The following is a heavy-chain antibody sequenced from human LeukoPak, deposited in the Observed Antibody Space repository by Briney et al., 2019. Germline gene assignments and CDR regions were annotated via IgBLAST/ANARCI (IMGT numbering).Heavy chain of an antibody. CDR1: GYSISSGYY. D-gene: IGHD6-19*01. Sequence: PSETLSLTCTVSGYSISSGYYWGWIRQPPGKGLEWIGSIYHSGSTYYNPSLKSRVTISVDTSKNQFSLKLSSVTAADTAVCYCASLAVDPNKRNNWGQGTLVTVSS. CDR3: ASLAVDPNKRNN. CDR2: IYHSGST. J-gene: IGHJ4*02. V-gene: IGHV4-38-2*02.